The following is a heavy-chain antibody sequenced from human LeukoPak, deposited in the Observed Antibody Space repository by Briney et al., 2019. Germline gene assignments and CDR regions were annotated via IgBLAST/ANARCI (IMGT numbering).Heavy chain of an antibody. J-gene: IGHJ4*02. CDR3: AKKNLAAAGPNYFDY. D-gene: IGHD6-13*01. CDR2: ISGDGATT. Sequence: PGGCLRLSCAASGFTFSTYSMNWVRQAPGKGLEWVSIISGDGATTDYADSVKGRFTISRDNSRNTLYLQMNSLRVEDTAVYYCAKKNLAAAGPNYFDYWGQGTLVTVSS. V-gene: IGHV3-23*01. CDR1: GFTFSTYS.